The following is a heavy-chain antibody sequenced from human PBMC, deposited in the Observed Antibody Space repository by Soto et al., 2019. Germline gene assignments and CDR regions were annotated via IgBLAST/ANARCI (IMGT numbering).Heavy chain of an antibody. CDR2: IYYSGST. J-gene: IGHJ5*02. CDR3: ARITFSYYFDP. V-gene: IGHV4-59*01. D-gene: IGHD3-10*01. Sequence: SETLSLTCTVSGGSISSYYWSWIRQPPGKGLEWIGYIYYSGSTNYNPSLKSRVTISVDTSKNQFSLKLSSVTAADTAVYYCARITFSYYFDPWGQGTLVTVSS. CDR1: GGSISSYY.